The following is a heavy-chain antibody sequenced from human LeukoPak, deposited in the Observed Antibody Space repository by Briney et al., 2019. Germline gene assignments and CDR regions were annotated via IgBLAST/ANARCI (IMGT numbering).Heavy chain of an antibody. Sequence: ASVKVSCKASGYTFTGYYMHWVRQAPGQGLEWKGWINPNSGGTNYAQKFQGRVTMTRDTSISTAYMELSRLRSDDTAVYYCARTPDYDYVWGSYPFIWGQGTMVTVSS. CDR2: INPNSGGT. J-gene: IGHJ3*02. V-gene: IGHV1-2*02. D-gene: IGHD3-16*02. CDR1: GYTFTGYY. CDR3: ARTPDYDYVWGSYPFI.